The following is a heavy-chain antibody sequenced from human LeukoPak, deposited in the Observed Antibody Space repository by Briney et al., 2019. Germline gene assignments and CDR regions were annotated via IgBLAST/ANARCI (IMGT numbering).Heavy chain of an antibody. V-gene: IGHV4-34*01. CDR2: INHSGST. D-gene: IGHD3-10*01. J-gene: IGHJ3*02. CDR3: ARVRYSGAFDI. CDR1: GGSFSGYY. Sequence: SETLSLTCAVYGGSFSGYYWSWIRQPPGKGLEWIGEINHSGSTNYNPSLKSRVTISVDTSKNQFSLKPSSVTAADTAVYYCARVRYSGAFDIWGQGTMVTVSS.